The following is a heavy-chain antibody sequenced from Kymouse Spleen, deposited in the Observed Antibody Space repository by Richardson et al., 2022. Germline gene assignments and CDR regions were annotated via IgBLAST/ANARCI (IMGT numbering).Heavy chain of an antibody. CDR1: GFTFSSYG. J-gene: IGHJ3*02. V-gene: IGHV3-33*01. D-gene: IGHD7-27*02. Sequence: QVQLVESGGGVVQPGRSLRLSCAASGFTFSSYGMHWVRQAPGKGLEWVAVIWYDGSNKYYADSVKGRFTISRDNSKNTLYLQMNSLRAEDTAVYYCARDGSWGHDAFDIWGQGTMVTVSS. CDR3: ARDGSWGHDAFDI. CDR2: IWYDGSNK.